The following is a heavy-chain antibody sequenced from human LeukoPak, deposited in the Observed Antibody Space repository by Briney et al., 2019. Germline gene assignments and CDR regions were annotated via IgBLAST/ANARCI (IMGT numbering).Heavy chain of an antibody. J-gene: IGHJ4*02. Sequence: GASVKVSCKASGYTFTNLYMHWVRQAPGQGLEWMGFIKSNTGGTVYAQKSQGRVTMTRDTSISTAYMELSRLPSDDTAVYFCARHNYDFDFDYWGQGTLVTVSS. D-gene: IGHD4-11*01. V-gene: IGHV1-2*02. CDR3: ARHNYDFDFDY. CDR1: GYTFTNLY. CDR2: IKSNTGGT.